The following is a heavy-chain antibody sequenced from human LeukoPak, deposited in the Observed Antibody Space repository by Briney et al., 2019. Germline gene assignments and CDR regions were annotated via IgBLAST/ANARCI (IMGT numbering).Heavy chain of an antibody. D-gene: IGHD3-22*01. V-gene: IGHV4-59*08. Sequence: SETLSLTCTVSGGSISSYYWSWIRQPAGKGLEWIGNIYYSGTTSYNPSLKSRVTIFVDMSKNQFSLKLSSVTAADTTVYYCARHAYYYDSSGYFDYWGQGTLVTVSS. CDR1: GGSISSYY. CDR2: IYYSGTT. J-gene: IGHJ4*02. CDR3: ARHAYYYDSSGYFDY.